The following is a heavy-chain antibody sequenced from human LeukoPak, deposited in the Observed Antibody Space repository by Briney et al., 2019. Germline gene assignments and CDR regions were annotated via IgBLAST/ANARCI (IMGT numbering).Heavy chain of an antibody. Sequence: SETLSLTCTVSGGSISSGDYYWSWIRQPPGKGLEWIGYIYYSGSTYYNPSLKSRVTISVDTSKNQFSLKLSSVTAADTAVYYCAREESGSYPPADYWGQGTLVTVSS. J-gene: IGHJ4*02. V-gene: IGHV4-30-4*08. CDR3: AREESGSYPPADY. CDR1: GGSISSGDYY. CDR2: IYYSGST. D-gene: IGHD1-26*01.